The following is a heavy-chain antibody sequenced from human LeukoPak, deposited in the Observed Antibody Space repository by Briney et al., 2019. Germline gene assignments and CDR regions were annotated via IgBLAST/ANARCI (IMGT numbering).Heavy chain of an antibody. J-gene: IGHJ4*02. V-gene: IGHV3-74*01. CDR3: ARGPNSNWSGLDF. CDR1: GFSFSGHW. D-gene: IGHD6-6*01. Sequence: GGSLRLSCTASGFSFSGHWMHWTRQLPGKGLVWVSRISPTGSTTSYADSVKGRFTVSRDNAKNTLYLQVNNLRAEDTAVYYCARGPNSNWSGLDFWGQGTLLTVSS. CDR2: ISPTGSTT.